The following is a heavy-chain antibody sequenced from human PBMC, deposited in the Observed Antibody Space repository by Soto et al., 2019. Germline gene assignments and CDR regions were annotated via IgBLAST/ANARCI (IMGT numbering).Heavy chain of an antibody. J-gene: IGHJ6*02. CDR1: GGSISSGGYY. CDR3: ARDHSNYGGDPYYYGMDV. D-gene: IGHD4-4*01. CDR2: IYYSGST. V-gene: IGHV4-31*03. Sequence: PLQMLSLTCTVSGGSISSGGYYWSWIRQHPGKGLEWIGYIYYSGSTYYNPSLKSRVTISVDTSKNQFSLKLSSVTAADTAVYYCARDHSNYGGDPYYYGMDVWGQGTTVTVSS.